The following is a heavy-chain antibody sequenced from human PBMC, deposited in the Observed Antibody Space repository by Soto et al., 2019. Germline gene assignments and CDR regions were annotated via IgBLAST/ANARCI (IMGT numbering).Heavy chain of an antibody. V-gene: IGHV3-66*01. J-gene: IGHJ4*02. Sequence: EMQVVESGGGLVQPGGSLRLSCAASGFSVSDHFMTWVRQAPGKGLEWVSIIYASGKTYNADSVKDRFSVSRDIDKNTIHPQMNNLRAEDTAFYFCARARCSSRSCFKHERGLDSWGQGILVTVSS. CDR1: GFSVSDHF. D-gene: IGHD2-2*01. CDR2: IYASGKT. CDR3: ARARCSSRSCFKHERGLDS.